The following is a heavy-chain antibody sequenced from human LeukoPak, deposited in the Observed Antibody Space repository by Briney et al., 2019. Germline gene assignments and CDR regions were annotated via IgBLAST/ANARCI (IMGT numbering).Heavy chain of an antibody. D-gene: IGHD5-12*01. CDR3: ARVSSGYDQVEDY. Sequence: GGTLRLSCAASGFTFSSYSMNWVRQAPGKGREGVSSISSSSSYIYYADSVKGRFTIYRDNANNSLYLQMNSLRAEDTAVYYCARVSSGYDQVEDYWGQGTLVTVSS. J-gene: IGHJ4*02. CDR2: ISSSSSYI. V-gene: IGHV3-21*01. CDR1: GFTFSSYS.